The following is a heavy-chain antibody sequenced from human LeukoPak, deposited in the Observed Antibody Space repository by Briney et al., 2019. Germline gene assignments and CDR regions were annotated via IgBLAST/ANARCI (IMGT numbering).Heavy chain of an antibody. CDR3: TKSPFSGSYRFED. J-gene: IGHJ4*02. Sequence: GGSLRLSCAASGFTFSNYAMSWVRQAPGQGLEWVSVISGSGVTTYYADSVKGRFSISRANSKNTLWLQMSSLRAEDTAVYFCTKSPFSGSYRFEDWGQGTLVTVSS. CDR2: ISGSGVTT. V-gene: IGHV3-23*01. D-gene: IGHD1-26*01. CDR1: GFTFSNYA.